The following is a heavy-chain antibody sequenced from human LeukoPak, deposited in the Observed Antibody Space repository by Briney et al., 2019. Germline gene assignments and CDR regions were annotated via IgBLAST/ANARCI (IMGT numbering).Heavy chain of an antibody. CDR1: GFTFSSYG. CDR2: ISYDGSNK. J-gene: IGHJ4*02. D-gene: IGHD4-17*01. V-gene: IGHV3-30*18. CDR3: AKAGDYGDYDY. Sequence: PGRSLRLSCAASGFTFSSYGMHWVRQAPGKGLEWVAVISYDGSNKYYADSVKGRFTISRDNSKNTLYLQMNSLRAEDTAVYYCAKAGDYGDYDYWGQGTLVTVSS.